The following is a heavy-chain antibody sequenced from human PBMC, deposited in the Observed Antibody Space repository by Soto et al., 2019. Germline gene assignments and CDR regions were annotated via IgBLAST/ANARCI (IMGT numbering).Heavy chain of an antibody. CDR2: IYYSGST. V-gene: IGHV4-61*01. CDR3: ARAKLRYFDWLEYFDY. CDR1: GVSISDDNYY. J-gene: IGHJ4*02. Sequence: SETLSLTCTVSGVSISDDNYYWSWIRQPPGKGLEWIGYIYYSGSTNYNPSLKSRVTISVDTSKNQFSLKLSSVTAADTAVYYCARAKLRYFDWLEYFDYWGQGTLVTVSS. D-gene: IGHD3-9*01.